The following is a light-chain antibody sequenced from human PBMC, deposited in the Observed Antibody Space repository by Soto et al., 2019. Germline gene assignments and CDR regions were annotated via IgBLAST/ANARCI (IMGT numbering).Light chain of an antibody. CDR1: QSVLYSSNNKNY. CDR2: WAS. V-gene: IGKV4-1*01. CDR3: QQYYSSPRT. J-gene: IGKJ1*01. Sequence: DIVMTQSPDSLAVSLGERATINCKSSQSVLYSSNNKNYLAWYQQKPGQTPKLLIYWASTRASGVPDRFSGSVSGTDFTLTISSLQAEDVAVYYCQQYYSSPRTFGQGTKVEIK.